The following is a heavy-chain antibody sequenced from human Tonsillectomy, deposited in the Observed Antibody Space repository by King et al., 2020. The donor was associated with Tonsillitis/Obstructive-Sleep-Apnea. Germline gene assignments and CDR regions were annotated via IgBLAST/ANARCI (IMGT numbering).Heavy chain of an antibody. CDR3: ARELVPPPYSWFDP. Sequence: VQLVQSGGGLVKPGGSLRLSCAASGFTFSSYTMNWVRQAPGKGLEWVSSISSSSSYIYYADSVKGRFTISRDNAKNSLYLQMNSLRADDTAVYYCARELVPPPYSWFDPWGQGILVTVSS. J-gene: IGHJ5*02. V-gene: IGHV3-21*01. CDR1: GFTFSSYT. CDR2: ISSSSSYI. D-gene: IGHD6-13*01.